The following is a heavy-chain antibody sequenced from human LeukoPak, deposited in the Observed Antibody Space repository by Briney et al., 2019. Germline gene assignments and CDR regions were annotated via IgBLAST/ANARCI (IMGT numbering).Heavy chain of an antibody. J-gene: IGHJ6*03. Sequence: ASVKVSCKASGGTFTSYDINWVRQATGQGLEWMGWMNPNSGNTGYAQKFQGRVTITRNTSISTAYMELSSLRSEDTAVYYCARHPEKVVPAARAYYYYMDVWGKGTTVTVSS. V-gene: IGHV1-8*03. CDR1: GGTFTSYD. CDR3: ARHPEKVVPAARAYYYYMDV. D-gene: IGHD2-2*01. CDR2: MNPNSGNT.